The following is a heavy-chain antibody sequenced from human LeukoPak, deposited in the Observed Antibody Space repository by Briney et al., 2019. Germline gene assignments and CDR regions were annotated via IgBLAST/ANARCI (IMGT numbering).Heavy chain of an antibody. Sequence: SETLSLTCTVSGGSISSSSYYWGWIRQPPGKGLEWIGSIYYSGSTYYNPSLKSRVTISVDTSKNQFSLKLSSVTAADTAVYYCAPFSLGRTVGATTDYWGQGTLVTVSS. CDR2: IYYSGST. CDR3: APFSLGRTVGATTDY. D-gene: IGHD1-26*01. V-gene: IGHV4-39*07. CDR1: GGSISSSSYY. J-gene: IGHJ4*02.